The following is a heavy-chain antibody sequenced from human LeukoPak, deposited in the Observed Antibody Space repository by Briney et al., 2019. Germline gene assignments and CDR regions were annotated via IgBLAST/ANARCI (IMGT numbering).Heavy chain of an antibody. V-gene: IGHV3-7*05. CDR1: EFTLSSYW. J-gene: IGHJ4*02. D-gene: IGHD6-19*01. CDR3: AKAEGSSGLNY. CDR2: INLDGSVK. Sequence: TGGSLRLSCAASEFTLSSYWMSWVRQAPGKGLEWLANINLDGSVKNYVDSVKGRFTIARDNAKNSLHLQINCLRAEDTAVYYCAKAEGSSGLNYWGQGTLVTVSS.